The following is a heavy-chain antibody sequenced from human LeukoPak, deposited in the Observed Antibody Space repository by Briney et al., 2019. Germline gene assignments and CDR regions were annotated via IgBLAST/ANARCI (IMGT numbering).Heavy chain of an antibody. Sequence: GGSLRLSCAGSGFTSISYALTWVRQAPGKGLEWVSGIGGTGDARAYADSVMGRSTISRDNSENTMYLQMNSLRVEDTAIYYCAHGRSYYISLSVDFWPQGTLGTVSS. CDR3: AHGRSYYISLSVDF. D-gene: IGHD1-26*01. CDR2: IGGTGDAR. CDR1: GFTSISYA. J-gene: IGHJ4*02. V-gene: IGHV3-23*01.